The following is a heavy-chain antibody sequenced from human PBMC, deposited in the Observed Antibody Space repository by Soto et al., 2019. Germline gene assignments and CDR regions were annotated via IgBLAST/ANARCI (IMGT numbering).Heavy chain of an antibody. CDR3: ARGDLDTLAYFDY. CDR2: ITPVFGTP. Sequence: QVQLVQSASEVKNPGSSVKVSCKASGGSFGSSAVSWVRQAPGQGLEWMGGITPVFGTPNYAQQFEGRFTITADESTSTVYMELRSLRSEDTAVYFCARGDLDTLAYFDYWGQGTLVTVSS. J-gene: IGHJ4*02. V-gene: IGHV1-69*01. D-gene: IGHD5-18*01. CDR1: GGSFGSSA.